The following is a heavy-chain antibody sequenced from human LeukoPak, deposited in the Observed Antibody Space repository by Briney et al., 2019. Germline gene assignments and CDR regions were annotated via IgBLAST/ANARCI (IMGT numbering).Heavy chain of an antibody. D-gene: IGHD2-2*01. CDR2: IKEDGSEK. V-gene: IGHV3-7*01. Sequence: GGSLRLSCAASGFTFSSYWMSWVRQAPGKGLEWVANIKEDGSEKYYVDSVKGRFTISRDNAKNSLYLQMNSLRAEDTAVYYCAREPEYCSSTSCSNWFDPWGQGTLVTVSS. CDR1: GFTFSSYW. J-gene: IGHJ5*02. CDR3: AREPEYCSSTSCSNWFDP.